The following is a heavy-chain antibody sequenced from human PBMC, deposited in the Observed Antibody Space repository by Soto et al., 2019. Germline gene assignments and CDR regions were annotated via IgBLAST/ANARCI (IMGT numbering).Heavy chain of an antibody. D-gene: IGHD1-26*01. CDR2: IHYSGST. CDR3: GREWPKWELLFRDAFDI. J-gene: IGHJ3*02. CDR1: GGSISSYY. V-gene: IGHV4-59*01. Sequence: SETLSLTCTVSGGSISSYYWSWIRQPPGKGLEWIGYIHYSGSTNYNPSLKSRVTISVDTSKNQFSLKLSSVTAADTAVYYCGREWPKWELLFRDAFDIWGQGTMVTVSS.